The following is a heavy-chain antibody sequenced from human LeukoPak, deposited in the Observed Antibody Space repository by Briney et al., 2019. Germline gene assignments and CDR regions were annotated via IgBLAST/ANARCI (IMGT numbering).Heavy chain of an antibody. CDR3: AREWELHREFDY. CDR2: INPSGGST. Sequence: ASVKVSCKASGYTFTSYYMRWVRQAPGQGLEWMGIINPSGGSTSYAQKFQGRVTMTRDTSTSTVYMELSSLRSEDTAVYYCAREWELHREFDYWGQGTLVTVSP. J-gene: IGHJ4*02. V-gene: IGHV1-46*01. CDR1: GYTFTSYY. D-gene: IGHD1-26*01.